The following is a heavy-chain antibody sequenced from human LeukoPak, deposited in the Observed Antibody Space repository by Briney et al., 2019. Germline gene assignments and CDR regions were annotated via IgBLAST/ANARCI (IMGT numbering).Heavy chain of an antibody. CDR2: ISSSSSYI. CDR1: GFTFSSYS. J-gene: IGHJ4*02. D-gene: IGHD6-6*01. Sequence: KTGGSLRLSCAASGFTFSSYSMNWVRQAPGKGLEWVSSISSSSSYIYYADSVKGRFTISRDNAKNSLYLQMNSLRAEDTAVYYCASLGFYEYSSSRGVIDYWGQGTLVTVSS. V-gene: IGHV3-21*01. CDR3: ASLGFYEYSSSRGVIDY.